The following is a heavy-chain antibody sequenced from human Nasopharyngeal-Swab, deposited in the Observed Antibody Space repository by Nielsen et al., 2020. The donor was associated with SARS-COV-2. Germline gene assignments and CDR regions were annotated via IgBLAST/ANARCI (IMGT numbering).Heavy chain of an antibody. CDR2: DNPNSGDT. J-gene: IGHJ4*02. CDR3: VRDDGGVPGIPETGPPGAF. D-gene: IGHD6-13*01. V-gene: IGHV1-2*06. Sequence: WVRQAPGQGLEWMGRDNPNSGDTIYAQEFQGRVTMTGDTSIGTAYMELRRLISDDTAVYYCVRDDGGVPGIPETGPPGAFWGQGTLVTVSS.